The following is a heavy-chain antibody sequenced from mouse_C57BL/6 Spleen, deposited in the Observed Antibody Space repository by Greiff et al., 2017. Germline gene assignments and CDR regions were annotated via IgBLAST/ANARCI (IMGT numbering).Heavy chain of an antibody. CDR2: IYPRSGNT. Sequence: QVQLKQSGAELARPGASVKLSCKASGYTFTSYGISWVKQRTGQGLEWIGEIYPRSGNTYYNEKFKGKATLTADKSSSTAYMELRSLTSEDSAVYFCARGGSSDFDVWGTGTTVTVSS. V-gene: IGHV1-81*01. D-gene: IGHD3-1*01. J-gene: IGHJ1*03. CDR3: ARGGSSDFDV. CDR1: GYTFTSYG.